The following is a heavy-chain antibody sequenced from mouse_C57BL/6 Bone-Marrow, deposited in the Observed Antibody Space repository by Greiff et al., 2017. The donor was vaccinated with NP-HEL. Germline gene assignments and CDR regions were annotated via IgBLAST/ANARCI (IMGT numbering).Heavy chain of an antibody. D-gene: IGHD3-2*02. CDR2: IHPNSGST. J-gene: IGHJ3*01. V-gene: IGHV1-64*01. CDR3: ARASDSSGPFAY. CDR1: GYTFTSYW. Sequence: QVQLQQPGAELVKPGASVKLSCKASGYTFTSYWMHWVKQRPGQGLEWIGMIHPNSGSTNYNEKFKSKATLTVDKSSSTAYMQPSILTSEDSAVYYCARASDSSGPFAYWGQGTLVTVSA.